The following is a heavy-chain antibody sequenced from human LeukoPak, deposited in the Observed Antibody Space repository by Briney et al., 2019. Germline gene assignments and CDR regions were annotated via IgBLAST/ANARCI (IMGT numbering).Heavy chain of an antibody. V-gene: IGHV3-11*01. J-gene: IGHJ4*02. CDR2: ISRSGSTK. CDR1: GFTFSDYN. CDR3: VKGRRRGYAYGTLES. D-gene: IGHD5-18*01. Sequence: GGSLRLSCAASGFTFSDYNMRWIRQAPGKGLEWVSSISRSGSTKYYADSVKGRFTISRDNNKNSLYLQMNGLRTDDTGLYYCVKGRRRGYAYGTLESWGQGTLVTVSS.